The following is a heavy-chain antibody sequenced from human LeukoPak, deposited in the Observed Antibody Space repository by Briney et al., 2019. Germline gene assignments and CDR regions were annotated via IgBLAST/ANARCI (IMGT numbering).Heavy chain of an antibody. Sequence: ASVKVSCKASGYTFTGYYMHWVRQAPGQGLEWVGWINPNSGGTNYAQKFQGRVTMTRDTSISTAYMELSRLRSDDTAVYYCARDSLITIFGVVTMVDDYWGQGTLVTVSS. V-gene: IGHV1-2*02. D-gene: IGHD3-3*01. J-gene: IGHJ4*02. CDR2: INPNSGGT. CDR3: ARDSLITIFGVVTMVDDY. CDR1: GYTFTGYY.